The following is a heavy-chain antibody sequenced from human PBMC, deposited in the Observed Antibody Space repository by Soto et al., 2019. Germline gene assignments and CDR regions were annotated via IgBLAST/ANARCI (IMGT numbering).Heavy chain of an antibody. Sequence: QVTLKESGPVLVKPTETLTLTCTVSGFSLSNARMGVSWIRQPPGKALEWLAHIFSNDEKSYSTSLKSRLTISKDTSKSQVVLTMTNTDPVDTATYYCARGMGYCSSTSCYGVWFDPWGQGTLVTVSS. CDR3: ARGMGYCSSTSCYGVWFDP. CDR1: GFSLSNARMG. CDR2: IFSNDEK. D-gene: IGHD2-2*01. V-gene: IGHV2-26*01. J-gene: IGHJ5*02.